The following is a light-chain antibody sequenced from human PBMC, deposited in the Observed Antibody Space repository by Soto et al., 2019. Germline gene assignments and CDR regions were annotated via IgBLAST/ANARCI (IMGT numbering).Light chain of an antibody. Sequence: QSVLTQPPSASGTPGQRVTISCSGSSSNIGSNYVYWYQQLPGTAPKLLIYSNNHRPSGVPDRFSGSKSGTSAALAISGLRSEDEADYYCAAWDDSMSGWVFGGGTKLTVL. V-gene: IGLV1-47*02. J-gene: IGLJ3*02. CDR2: SNN. CDR3: AAWDDSMSGWV. CDR1: SSNIGSNY.